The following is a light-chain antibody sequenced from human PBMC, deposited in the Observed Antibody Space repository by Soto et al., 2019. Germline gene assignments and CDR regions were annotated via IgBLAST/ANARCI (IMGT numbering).Light chain of an antibody. CDR3: QQYVSSPWA. J-gene: IGKJ1*01. V-gene: IGKV3-20*01. Sequence: EIVLAQSPGTLSLSPGERATLSCRASQRFTNSFLAWYQQKPGQAPRLLIYGASRRATGIPDRFTGSGSGTDFTLTISRLEPEDFAVYYCQQYVSSPWAFGQGTKVDIK. CDR2: GAS. CDR1: QRFTNSF.